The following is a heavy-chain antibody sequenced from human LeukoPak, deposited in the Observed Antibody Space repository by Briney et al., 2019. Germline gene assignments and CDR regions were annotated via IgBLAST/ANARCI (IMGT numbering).Heavy chain of an antibody. Sequence: GGSLRLSCAASGFTFDDYGMSWVRQAPGKGQGWVSGINWNGGSTGYADSVKGRFTISRDNAKNSLYLQMNSLRAEDTALYYCARDGIAVAGVYYCDYWGQGTLVTVSS. CDR3: ARDGIAVAGVYYCDY. D-gene: IGHD6-19*01. CDR1: GFTFDDYG. V-gene: IGHV3-20*04. CDR2: INWNGGST. J-gene: IGHJ4*02.